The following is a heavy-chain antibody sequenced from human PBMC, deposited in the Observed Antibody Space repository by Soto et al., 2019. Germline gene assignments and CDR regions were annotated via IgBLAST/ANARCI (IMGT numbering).Heavy chain of an antibody. V-gene: IGHV5-51*01. Sequence: GESLKISCKGSGYSFTNYWMAWVRQMHGKGLEWMGIIYTGDSDARYSPSFQGQVTISVDKSISTAYLQWSSLKASDTAMYYCARPYCSGGSCYGIDYWGQGTLVTVSS. CDR2: IYTGDSDA. D-gene: IGHD2-15*01. J-gene: IGHJ4*02. CDR1: GYSFTNYW. CDR3: ARPYCSGGSCYGIDY.